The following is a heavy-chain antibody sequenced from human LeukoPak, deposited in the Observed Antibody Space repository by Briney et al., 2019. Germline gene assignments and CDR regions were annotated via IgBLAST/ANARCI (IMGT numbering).Heavy chain of an antibody. CDR3: ARDRTAVAGWGAFDI. Sequence: GGSLRLSCAPSGFPFSRLSMNWARPAPGKGLEWVSTISSIDSYIYYEDSVKGRFTISRDNAKITLYLQMNSLRAEDSAVYYCARDRTAVAGWGAFDIWGQGTMVTVSS. CDR2: ISSIDSYI. CDR1: GFPFSRLS. J-gene: IGHJ3*02. V-gene: IGHV3-21*01. D-gene: IGHD6-19*01.